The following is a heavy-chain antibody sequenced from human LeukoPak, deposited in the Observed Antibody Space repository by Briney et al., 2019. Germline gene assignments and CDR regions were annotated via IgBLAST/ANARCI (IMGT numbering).Heavy chain of an antibody. Sequence: GGSLRLSCEVSGLTLRSFAMSWVRQPAGKGLEWVSAISGDGGSTEYVDSVKGRFTISRDNSKNTVYLQMNSLRAGDTALYYCAAMTTAAANAFFYWGRGTVVTVSA. CDR2: ISGDGGST. D-gene: IGHD2-2*01. J-gene: IGHJ4*02. V-gene: IGHV3-23*02. CDR3: AAMTTAAANAFFY. CDR1: GLTLRSFA.